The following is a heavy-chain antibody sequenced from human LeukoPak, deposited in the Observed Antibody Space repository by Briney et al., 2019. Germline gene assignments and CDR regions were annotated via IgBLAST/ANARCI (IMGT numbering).Heavy chain of an antibody. V-gene: IGHV1-69*05. Sequence: VASVKVSCKASGGTFSSYAISWVRQAPGQGLEWMGRIIPIFGTANYAQKFQGRVTITTDESTSTAYMELSSLRSEDTAVYYCARMTTVRGYYYYYYMDVWGKRTTVTVSS. D-gene: IGHD4-11*01. CDR2: IIPIFGTA. J-gene: IGHJ6*03. CDR3: ARMTTVRGYYYYYYMDV. CDR1: GGTFSSYA.